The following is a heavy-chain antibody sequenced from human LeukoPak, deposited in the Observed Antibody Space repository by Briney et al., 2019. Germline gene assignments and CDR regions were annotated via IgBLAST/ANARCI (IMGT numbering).Heavy chain of an antibody. CDR3: ARDSPPDY. Sequence: PGGSLRLSCAASGFTFSTYWMSWVRQAPGKGLEWVASINPDGSTDHYVDSVKGRFTVSRDNAKNSLFLQMNTLRVEDTAVYYCARDSPPDYWGQGTLVTVSS. CDR2: INPDGSTD. CDR1: GFTFSTYW. J-gene: IGHJ4*02. V-gene: IGHV3-7*01.